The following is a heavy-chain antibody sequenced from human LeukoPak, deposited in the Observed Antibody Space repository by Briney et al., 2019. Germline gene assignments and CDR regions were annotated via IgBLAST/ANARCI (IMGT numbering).Heavy chain of an antibody. CDR3: AREDTAMVKYYYGMDV. CDR1: GFTVSSYW. CDR2: IKQDGSEK. D-gene: IGHD5-18*01. Sequence: PGGSLRLAWAASGFTVSSYWMSWGRQAAGKGREWVANIKQDGSEKYYVDCVEGRFTISRDNANNSLYLQMNSLRAEDTAVYYCAREDTAMVKYYYGMDVWGKGTTVTVSS. V-gene: IGHV3-7*03. J-gene: IGHJ6*04.